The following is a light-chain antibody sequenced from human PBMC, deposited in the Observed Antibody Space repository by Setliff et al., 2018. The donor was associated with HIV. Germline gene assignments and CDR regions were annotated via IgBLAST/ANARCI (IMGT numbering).Light chain of an antibody. CDR1: SSDVGYYNR. CDR3: ASRTAGSTPYV. V-gene: IGLV2-18*02. J-gene: IGLJ1*01. Sequence: ALTQPRSVSGSPGQSVTISCTGTSSDVGYYNRVSWYQQPPGTVPRLMIYEVSSRPSGVPDRFSGSKSGNTASLTISGLQAEDEADYYCASRTAGSTPYVFGTGTKVTVL. CDR2: EVS.